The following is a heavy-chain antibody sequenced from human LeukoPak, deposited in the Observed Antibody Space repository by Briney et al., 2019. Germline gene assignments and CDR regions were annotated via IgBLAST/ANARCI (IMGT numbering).Heavy chain of an antibody. CDR1: GFTVSSNY. D-gene: IGHD1-26*01. CDR3: ARIVAGGAFDI. Sequence: GGSLRLSCAASGFTVSSNYMSWVRQAPRKGLEWVSVIYSGGSTYHADSVKGRFTISRDNSKNTLYLQTNSLRDEDTAVYYCARIVAGGAFDIWGQGTMVTVSS. CDR2: IYSGGST. J-gene: IGHJ3*02. V-gene: IGHV3-66*01.